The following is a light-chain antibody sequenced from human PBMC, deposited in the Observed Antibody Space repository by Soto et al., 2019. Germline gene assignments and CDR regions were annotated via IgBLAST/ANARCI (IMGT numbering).Light chain of an antibody. Sequence: QSVLTQTPSASAAPGQRVTIACSGTISNIGDNHVSWYQQVPGKAPKLLIYDNNKRPSGIPDRFSGYRSGTSATLAITGLQTGDEADYICGTWDTTMSGLLFGGGTKVTV. CDR2: DNN. V-gene: IGLV1-51*01. CDR1: ISNIGDNH. J-gene: IGLJ2*01. CDR3: GTWDTTMSGLL.